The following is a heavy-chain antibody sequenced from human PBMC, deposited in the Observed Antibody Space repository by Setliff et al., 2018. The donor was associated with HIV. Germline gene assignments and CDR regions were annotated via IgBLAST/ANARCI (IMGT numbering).Heavy chain of an antibody. Sequence: PSETLSLTCAVYGGSFSGYYWSWIRQPPGKGLEWIGEINHSGSTNYNPSLKSRVTISVDTSKNQFSLKLSSATAADTAVYYCARSSYYVSSGYYYPRGYFDLWGRGTLVTVSS. D-gene: IGHD3-22*01. CDR3: ARSSYYVSSGYYYPRGYFDL. V-gene: IGHV4-34*01. J-gene: IGHJ2*01. CDR2: INHSGST. CDR1: GGSFSGYY.